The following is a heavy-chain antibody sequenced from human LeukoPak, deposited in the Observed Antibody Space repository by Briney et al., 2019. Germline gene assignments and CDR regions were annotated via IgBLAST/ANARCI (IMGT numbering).Heavy chain of an antibody. CDR3: ARDRAALQDWVEFDP. V-gene: IGHV3-66*03. Sequence: PGWSLRLSCAVSGSRVSDYYMSWVRQAPGKGLEWVGLIRDSGEAFYADFVRGRFAISRDESENTLYLQMNSLRVEDTAVYFCARDRAALQDWVEFDPWGQGTPVIVSS. CDR2: IRDSGEA. J-gene: IGHJ5*02. D-gene: IGHD3/OR15-3a*01. CDR1: GSRVSDYY.